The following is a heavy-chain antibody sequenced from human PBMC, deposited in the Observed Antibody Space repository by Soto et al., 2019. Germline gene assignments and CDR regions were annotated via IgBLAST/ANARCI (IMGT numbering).Heavy chain of an antibody. CDR3: PRDPYYYGSGSYSHYHYYGMDV. V-gene: IGHV1-69*06. D-gene: IGHD3-10*01. J-gene: IGHJ6*02. CDR2: IIRIFGTA. CDR1: GGTFSSYA. Sequence: SVKVSCKASGGTFSSYAISWVRQAPGQGLEWMGGIIRIFGTANYAQKFQGKVTITADKSTSTAYMELSSLRSEETAVYYCPRDPYYYGSGSYSHYHYYGMDVWGQGTTLTVSS.